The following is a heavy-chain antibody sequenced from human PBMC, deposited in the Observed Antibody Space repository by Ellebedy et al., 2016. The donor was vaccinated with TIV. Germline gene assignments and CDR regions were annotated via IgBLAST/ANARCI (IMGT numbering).Heavy chain of an antibody. V-gene: IGHV4-59*02. CDR3: ARGSSTYSWFDP. D-gene: IGHD6-6*01. Sequence: SETLSLXCTVSGDSVKFYYWSWIRQPPGKGLEWIGYSHSIGNTNYNPSLKSRVTMSVDTSKNQCSLHLSSVTAADTAVYYCARGSSTYSWFDPWGQGTLVTVSS. J-gene: IGHJ5*02. CDR1: GDSVKFYY. CDR2: SHSIGNT.